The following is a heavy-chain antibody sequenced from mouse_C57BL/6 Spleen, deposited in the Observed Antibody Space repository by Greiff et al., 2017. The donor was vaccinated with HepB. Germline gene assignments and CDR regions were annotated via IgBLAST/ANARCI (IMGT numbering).Heavy chain of an antibody. CDR1: GYAFSSSW. V-gene: IGHV1-82*01. CDR3: ASNDPAMDY. Sequence: VQLQESGPELVKPGASVKISCKASGYAFSSSWMNWVKQRPGKGLEWIGRIYPGDGDTNYNGKFKGKATLTADKSSSTAYMQLSSLTSEDSAVYYFASNDPAMDYWGQGTSVTVSS. J-gene: IGHJ4*01. CDR2: IYPGDGDT.